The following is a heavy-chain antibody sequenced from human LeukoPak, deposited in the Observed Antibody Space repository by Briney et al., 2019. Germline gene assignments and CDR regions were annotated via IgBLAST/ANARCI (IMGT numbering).Heavy chain of an antibody. D-gene: IGHD5-18*01. CDR2: ISSSSSYI. Sequence: GGSLRLSCAASGFTFSSYSMNWVRQAPGKGLEWVSSISSSSSYIYYADSVKGRFTTSRDNAKNSLYLQMNSLRAEDTAVYYCANGRGYSYGYAFDYWGQGTLVTVSS. CDR1: GFTFSSYS. CDR3: ANGRGYSYGYAFDY. J-gene: IGHJ4*02. V-gene: IGHV3-21*01.